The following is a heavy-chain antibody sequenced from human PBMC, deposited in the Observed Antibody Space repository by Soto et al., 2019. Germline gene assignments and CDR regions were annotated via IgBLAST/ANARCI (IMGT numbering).Heavy chain of an antibody. V-gene: IGHV3-66*01. J-gene: IGHJ5*02. Sequence: EVQLVESGGGLVQPGGSLRLSCAASEFTVSNNYLSWVRQAPGKGLEWVSLIYSGGATHYADSVRGRFTISRDNSENTLSLQMNSLRGEDTAIYYCMNRPRAWGQGTLVTVSS. CDR1: EFTVSNNY. CDR3: MNRPRA. CDR2: IYSGGAT. D-gene: IGHD6-6*01.